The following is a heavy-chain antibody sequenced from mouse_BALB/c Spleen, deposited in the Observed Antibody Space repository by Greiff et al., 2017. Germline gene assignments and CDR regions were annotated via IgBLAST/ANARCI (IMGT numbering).Heavy chain of an antibody. Sequence: EVKLMESGGGLVKPGGSLKLSCAASGFTFSDYYMYWVRQTPEKRLEWVATISDGGSYTYYPDSVKGRFTISRDNAKNNLYLQMSSLKSEDTAMYYCARDEDDGYPAWFAYWGQGTLVTVSA. J-gene: IGHJ3*01. D-gene: IGHD2-3*01. CDR2: ISDGGSYT. CDR1: GFTFSDYY. CDR3: ARDEDDGYPAWFAY. V-gene: IGHV5-4*02.